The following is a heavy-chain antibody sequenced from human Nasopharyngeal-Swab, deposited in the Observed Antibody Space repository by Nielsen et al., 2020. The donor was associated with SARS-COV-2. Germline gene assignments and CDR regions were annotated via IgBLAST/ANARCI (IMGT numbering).Heavy chain of an antibody. CDR2: IYYSGST. Sequence: SETLSLTCTVSGGSISSSSYYWGWIRQPPGKGLEWIGSIYYSGSTYYNPSLKSRVTISVDTSKNQFSLKLSSVTAADTAVYYCARDISGRIVGNWFDPWGQGTLVTVSS. CDR1: GGSISSSSYY. V-gene: IGHV4-39*07. CDR3: ARDISGRIVGNWFDP. J-gene: IGHJ5*02. D-gene: IGHD1-26*01.